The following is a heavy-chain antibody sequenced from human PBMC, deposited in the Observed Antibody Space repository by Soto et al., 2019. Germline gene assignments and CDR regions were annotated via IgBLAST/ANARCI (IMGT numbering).Heavy chain of an antibody. D-gene: IGHD6-6*01. Sequence: ASVKVSCKASGGTFSSYTISWVRQAPGQGLEWMGRIIPILGIANYAQKFQGRVTITADKSTSTAYMELSSLRSEDTAVYYCQGLSSSSDYHYYYMDVWGKGTTVTVSS. CDR2: IIPILGIA. CDR1: GGTFSSYT. J-gene: IGHJ6*03. CDR3: QGLSSSSDYHYYYMDV. V-gene: IGHV1-69*02.